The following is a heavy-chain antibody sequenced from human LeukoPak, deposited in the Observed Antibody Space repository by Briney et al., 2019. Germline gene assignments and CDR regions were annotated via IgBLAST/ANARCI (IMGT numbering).Heavy chain of an antibody. CDR3: ARAKWFGSYYNYGMDV. V-gene: IGHV4-59*01. Sequence: PPETLSLTCAVSGGSPSSYSWSWVRQPPGKGREGGGDIYYSGGTDHNPPLTRRVFISLDTSKNQYSLMLSSVTAADTAVYYCARAKWFGSYYNYGMDVWGQGTTVTVSS. D-gene: IGHD3-10*01. CDR2: IYYSGGT. J-gene: IGHJ6*02. CDR1: GGSPSSYS.